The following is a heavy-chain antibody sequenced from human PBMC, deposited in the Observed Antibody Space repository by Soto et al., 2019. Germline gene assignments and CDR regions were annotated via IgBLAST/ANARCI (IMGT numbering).Heavy chain of an antibody. CDR1: GGSISSGGYY. Sequence: QVQLQESGPGLVKPSQTLSLTCTVSGGSISSGGYYWSWIRQHPGKGLEWIGYIYYSGSTYYNPSLKSRVTISVDTSKNQFSLKLSSVTAADTAVYYCARDSRYYDILTGKSLAYGMDVWGQGTTVTVSS. CDR3: ARDSRYYDILTGKSLAYGMDV. V-gene: IGHV4-31*03. CDR2: IYYSGST. D-gene: IGHD3-9*01. J-gene: IGHJ6*02.